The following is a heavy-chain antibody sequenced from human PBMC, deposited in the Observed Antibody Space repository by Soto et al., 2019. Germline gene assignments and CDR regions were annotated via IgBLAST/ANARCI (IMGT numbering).Heavy chain of an antibody. CDR3: AREGGGYNWNSIDYYYGMDV. CDR2: ISYDGSNK. V-gene: IGHV3-30-3*01. CDR1: GFTFSSYA. D-gene: IGHD1-7*01. J-gene: IGHJ6*02. Sequence: PGGSLRLSCAASGFTFSSYAMHWVRQAPGKGLEWVAVISYDGSNKYYADSVKGRFTISRDNSKNTLYLQMNSLRAEDTAVYYCAREGGGYNWNSIDYYYGMDVWGQGTTVTVSS.